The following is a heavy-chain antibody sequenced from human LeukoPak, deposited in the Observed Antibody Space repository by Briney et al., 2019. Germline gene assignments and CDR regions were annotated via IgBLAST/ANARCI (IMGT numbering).Heavy chain of an antibody. V-gene: IGHV1-46*01. CDR1: GDTFSTYT. Sequence: GASVKVSCKASGDTFSTYTITWVRQAPGQGLEWMGIINPIGGDTSYAQKFQGRVTMTRDTSTSTVYMELSSLRSEDTAVYYCARDTGVVITDWGQGTLVTVSS. J-gene: IGHJ4*02. CDR3: ARDTGVVITD. CDR2: INPIGGDT. D-gene: IGHD3-3*01.